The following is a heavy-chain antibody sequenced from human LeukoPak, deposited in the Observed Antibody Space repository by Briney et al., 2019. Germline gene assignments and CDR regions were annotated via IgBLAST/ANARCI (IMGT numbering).Heavy chain of an antibody. CDR1: GFTFSSYA. CDR3: ARGGVSYGPFDY. Sequence: PGGSLRLSCAASGFTFSSYAMSWVRQAPGKGLEWVSAISGSGGSTYYADSVKGRFTISRDNAKNSLYLQMNSLRDEDTAVYYCARGGVSYGPFDYWGQGTLVTVSS. V-gene: IGHV3-23*01. D-gene: IGHD5-18*01. J-gene: IGHJ4*02. CDR2: ISGSGGST.